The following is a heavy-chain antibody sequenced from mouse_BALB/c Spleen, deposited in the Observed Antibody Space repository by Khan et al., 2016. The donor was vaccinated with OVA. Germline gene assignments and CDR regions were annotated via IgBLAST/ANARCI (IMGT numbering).Heavy chain of an antibody. CDR2: ISYSGNT. V-gene: IGHV3-8*02. CDR3: ACELRGFAY. Sequence: EVKLLESGPSLVKPSQTLSLTCSVTGDSITSGYWNWIRKFPGNKLEYMGYISYSGNTYYNPSLKSRISITRDTSKNQYYLQLNSVTTDDTATYXCACELRGFAYWGQGTLVTVSA. J-gene: IGHJ3*01. CDR1: GDSITSGY. D-gene: IGHD1-1*01.